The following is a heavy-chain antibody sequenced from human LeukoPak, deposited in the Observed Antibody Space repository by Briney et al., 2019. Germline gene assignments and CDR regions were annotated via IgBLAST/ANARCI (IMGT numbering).Heavy chain of an antibody. CDR1: GGSISSSSYY. CDR2: IYYSGST. V-gene: IGHV4-39*01. J-gene: IGHJ5*02. Sequence: SETLSLTCTVSGGSISSSSYYWGWIRQPPGKGLEWIGSIYYSGSTYYNPSLKSRVTISVDTSKNQFSLKLSSVTAADTAVYYCARQSSGWYWPRLNWFDPWGQGTLVTVSS. D-gene: IGHD6-19*01. CDR3: ARQSSGWYWPRLNWFDP.